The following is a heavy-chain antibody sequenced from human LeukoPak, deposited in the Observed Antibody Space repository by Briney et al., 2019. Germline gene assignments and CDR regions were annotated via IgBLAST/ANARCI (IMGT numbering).Heavy chain of an antibody. D-gene: IGHD3-22*01. CDR2: IYYSGST. J-gene: IGHJ1*01. CDR3: ARVRVRYYYDSSGYNPAEYFQH. Sequence: SGTLSLTCTVSGGSISSSSYYWGWIRQPPGKGLEWIGSIYYSGSTYYNPSLKSRVTISVDTSKNQFSLKLSSVTAADTAVYYCARVRVRYYYDSSGYNPAEYFQHWGQGTLVTVSS. CDR1: GGSISSSSYY. V-gene: IGHV4-39*07.